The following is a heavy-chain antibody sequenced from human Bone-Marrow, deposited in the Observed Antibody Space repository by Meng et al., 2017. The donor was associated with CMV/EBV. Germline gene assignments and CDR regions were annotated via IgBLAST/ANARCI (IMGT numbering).Heavy chain of an antibody. Sequence: SETLSLTCAAYGSPFSGFFWSWIRQAPGKGLEWIGYVYFNGNTKYNPSLGSRLTMSIDSSGNQFSLKLTSVTTADTAVYYCARESWEVLGFGMGVWGQGTTVTVSS. CDR1: GSPFSGFF. J-gene: IGHJ6*02. CDR3: ARESWEVLGFGMGV. D-gene: IGHD1-26*01. V-gene: IGHV4-34*11. CDR2: VYFNGNT.